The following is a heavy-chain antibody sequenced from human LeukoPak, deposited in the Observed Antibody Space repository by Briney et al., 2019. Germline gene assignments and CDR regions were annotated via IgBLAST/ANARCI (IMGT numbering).Heavy chain of an antibody. CDR1: GYTFTGYY. V-gene: IGHV1-2*02. CDR3: ARGLRFLEWLDPYYMDV. CDR2: INPNSGGT. J-gene: IGHJ6*03. Sequence: ASVKVSCKASGYTFTGYYMHWVRQAPGQGLEWMGWINPNSGGTNYAQKSQGRVTMTRDTSISTAYMELSRLRSDDTAVYYCARGLRFLEWLDPYYMDVWGKGTTVTVSS. D-gene: IGHD3-3*01.